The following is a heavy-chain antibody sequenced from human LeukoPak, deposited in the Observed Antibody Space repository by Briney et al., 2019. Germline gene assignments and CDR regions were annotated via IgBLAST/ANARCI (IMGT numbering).Heavy chain of an antibody. CDR1: GFTFSSYS. V-gene: IGHV3-21*01. Sequence: GGSLRLFCAASGFTFSSYSMNWVRQAPGKGLEWVSSISSSSSYIYYADSVKGRFTISRDNAKNSEDTAVYYCAAQLWLGGYFDYWGQGTLVTVSS. D-gene: IGHD5-18*01. CDR3: DY. J-gene: IGHJ4*02. CDR2: ISSSSSYI.